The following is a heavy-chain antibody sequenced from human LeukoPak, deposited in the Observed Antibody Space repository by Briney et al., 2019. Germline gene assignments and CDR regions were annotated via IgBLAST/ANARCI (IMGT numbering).Heavy chain of an antibody. J-gene: IGHJ3*02. D-gene: IGHD3-22*01. Sequence: ASVKVSCKASGYTFTGYYMHWVRQASGQGLEWMGWINPNSGGTNYAQKFQGRVTMTRDTSISTAYMELSRLRSDDTAVYYCAREVTYYYDSSGYHYDAFDIWSQGTMVTVSS. CDR1: GYTFTGYY. CDR3: AREVTYYYDSSGYHYDAFDI. V-gene: IGHV1-2*02. CDR2: INPNSGGT.